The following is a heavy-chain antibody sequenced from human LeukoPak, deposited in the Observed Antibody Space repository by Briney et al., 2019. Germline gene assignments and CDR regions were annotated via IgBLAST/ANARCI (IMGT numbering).Heavy chain of an antibody. D-gene: IGHD2-2*01. Sequence: PGGSLRLSCAASGFTFSNYGMHWVRQAPGKGLEWVAFVRYDESTKFYADFVKGRFTISRDNSKTTLYLQMNSLRAEDTAVYYCAKDVPVAYFDYWGQGTLVTVSS. CDR3: AKDVPVAYFDY. CDR2: VRYDESTK. J-gene: IGHJ4*02. V-gene: IGHV3-30*02. CDR1: GFTFSNYG.